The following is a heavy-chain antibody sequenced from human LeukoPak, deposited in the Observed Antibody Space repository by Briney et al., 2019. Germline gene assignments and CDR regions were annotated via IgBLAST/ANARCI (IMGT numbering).Heavy chain of an antibody. V-gene: IGHV4-59*12. Sequence: SETLSLTCTVSGGSISSYYWSWIRQPPGKGLEWIGYMYYSGSTNYSPSLKSRVTISVDTSKKQLSLKLSSVTAADTAVYYCARGRIGIAVAGTSNWFDPWGQGTLVTVSS. CDR3: ARGRIGIAVAGTSNWFDP. CDR2: MYYSGST. CDR1: GGSISSYY. J-gene: IGHJ5*02. D-gene: IGHD6-19*01.